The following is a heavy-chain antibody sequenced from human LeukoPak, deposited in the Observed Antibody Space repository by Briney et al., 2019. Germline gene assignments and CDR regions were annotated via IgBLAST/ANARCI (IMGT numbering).Heavy chain of an antibody. V-gene: IGHV1-24*01. J-gene: IGHJ3*02. CDR1: GYTLTELS. Sequence: ASVKVSCKVSGYTLTELSMHWVRQAPGKGLEWMGGFDPEDGETIYAQKFQGRVTMTEDTSTDTAYMELSSLRSEDTAVYYCARAVTMVRGARLSAFDIWGQGTMVTVSS. CDR2: FDPEDGET. CDR3: ARAVTMVRGARLSAFDI. D-gene: IGHD3-10*01.